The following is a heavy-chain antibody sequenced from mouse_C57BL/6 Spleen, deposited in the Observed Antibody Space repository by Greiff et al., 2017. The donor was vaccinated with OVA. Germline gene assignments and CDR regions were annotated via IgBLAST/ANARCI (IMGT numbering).Heavy chain of an antibody. V-gene: IGHV1-81*01. J-gene: IGHJ2*01. CDR3: ARNYDGYYPFDY. Sequence: QVQLQQSGAELARPGASVKLSCKASGYTFPSYGISWVKQRTGQGLEWIGEISPRSGHTYYTEKFTGKATLTADTYSSTADMELRSLTSEDSAVYVCARNYDGYYPFDYWGQGTTRTVSS. CDR2: ISPRSGHT. D-gene: IGHD2-3*01. CDR1: GYTFPSYG.